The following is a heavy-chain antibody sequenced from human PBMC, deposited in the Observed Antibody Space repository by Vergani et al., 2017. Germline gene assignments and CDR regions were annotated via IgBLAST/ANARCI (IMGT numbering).Heavy chain of an antibody. Sequence: EVQLVQSGAEVKKPGESLRISCKGSGYSFTSYWISWVRQMPGKGLEWMGRIDPSDSDTRYSPSFQGQVTISADKSISTAYLQWSSLKASDTAMYYCARLYYYDSSGYDYYYMDVWGKGTTVTVSS. CDR3: ARLYYYDSSGYDYYYMDV. CDR2: IDPSDSDT. CDR1: GYSFTSYW. V-gene: IGHV5-10-1*03. J-gene: IGHJ6*03. D-gene: IGHD3-22*01.